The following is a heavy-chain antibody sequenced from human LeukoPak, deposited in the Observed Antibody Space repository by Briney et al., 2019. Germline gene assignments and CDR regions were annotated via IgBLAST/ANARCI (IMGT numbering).Heavy chain of an antibody. CDR1: GGSIGTYY. J-gene: IGHJ4*02. V-gene: IGHV4-59*01. Sequence: SETLSLTCTVSGGSIGTYYWSWIRQPPGKGLEWIGYIYYNGYTDYNPSLKSRVTISLHTSRNQFSLNLSSVTAADTAVYYCARDRHWTNDWVFDYWGQGTLVTVSS. CDR2: IYYNGYT. CDR3: ARDRHWTNDWVFDY. D-gene: IGHD1/OR15-1a*01.